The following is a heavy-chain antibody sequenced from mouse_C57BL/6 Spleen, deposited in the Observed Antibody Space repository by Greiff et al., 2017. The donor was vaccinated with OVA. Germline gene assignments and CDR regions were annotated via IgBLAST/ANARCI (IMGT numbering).Heavy chain of an antibody. Sequence: QVQLKQSGAELVKPGASVKLSCKASGYTFTSYWMHWVKQRPGQGLEWIGMIHPNSGSTNYNEKFKSKATLTVDKSSSTAYMQLSSLTSEDSAVYCCALYYGNPFAYWGQGTLLTVSA. D-gene: IGHD2-1*01. CDR1: GYTFTSYW. CDR2: IHPNSGST. CDR3: ALYYGNPFAY. V-gene: IGHV1-64*01. J-gene: IGHJ3*01.